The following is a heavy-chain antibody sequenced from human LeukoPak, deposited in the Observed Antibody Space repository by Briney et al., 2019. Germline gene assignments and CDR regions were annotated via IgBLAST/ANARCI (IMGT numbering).Heavy chain of an antibody. CDR2: ISSSSNII. V-gene: IGHV3-48*02. CDR3: ARVIERAHSGSCFGYFDY. D-gene: IGHD1-26*01. Sequence: GGSLRLSCAASGFTFSSYAMSWVRQAPGKGLEWVSYISSSSNIIYYADSVKGRFIISRDNAKNSLYLQMNSLRDEDTAVYYCARVIERAHSGSCFGYFDYWGQGTLVTVSS. CDR1: GFTFSSYA. J-gene: IGHJ4*02.